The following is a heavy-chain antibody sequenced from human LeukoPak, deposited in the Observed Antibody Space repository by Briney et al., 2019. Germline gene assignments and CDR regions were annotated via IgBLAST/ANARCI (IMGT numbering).Heavy chain of an antibody. V-gene: IGHV4-38-2*02. CDR2: IYHSGST. J-gene: IGHJ4*02. CDR1: GYSISSGYY. D-gene: IGHD6-19*01. CDR3: ARDPRIAVAVYFDY. Sequence: PSETLSLTCTVSGYSISSGYYWGWIRQPPGKGLEWIGSIYHSGSTYYNPSLKSRVTISVDTSKNQFSLKLSSVTAADTAVYYCARDPRIAVAVYFDYWGQGTLVTVSS.